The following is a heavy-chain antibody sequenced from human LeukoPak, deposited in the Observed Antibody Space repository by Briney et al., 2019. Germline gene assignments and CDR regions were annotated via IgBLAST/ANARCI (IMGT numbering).Heavy chain of an antibody. CDR3: AKSGSSWYTYFDY. V-gene: IGHV3-23*01. CDR1: GFTFSSYS. Sequence: GGSLRLSCAASGFTFSSYSMNWVRQAPGKGLEWVSAISGSGGSTYYADSVKGRFTISRDNSKNTLYLQMNSLRAEDTAVYYCAKSGSSWYTYFDYWGQGTLVTVSS. J-gene: IGHJ4*02. D-gene: IGHD6-13*01. CDR2: ISGSGGST.